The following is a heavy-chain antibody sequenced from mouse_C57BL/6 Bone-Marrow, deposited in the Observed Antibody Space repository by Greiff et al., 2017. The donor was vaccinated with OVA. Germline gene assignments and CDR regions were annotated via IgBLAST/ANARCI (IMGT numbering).Heavy chain of an antibody. J-gene: IGHJ4*01. CDR3: ARERGDVDAMDC. V-gene: IGHV5-6*01. Sequence: EVKLMESGGDLVKPGGSLKLSCAASGFTFSSYGMSWVRQTPDKRLEWVATISSGGSYTYYPDSVKGRFTISRDNAKNTLYLQMSSLKSEDTAMYYCARERGDVDAMDCWGQGTSVTVSS. CDR1: GFTFSSYG. CDR2: ISSGGSYT. D-gene: IGHD3-3*01.